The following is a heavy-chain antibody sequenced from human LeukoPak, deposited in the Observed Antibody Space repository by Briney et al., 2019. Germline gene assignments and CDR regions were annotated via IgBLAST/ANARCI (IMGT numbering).Heavy chain of an antibody. D-gene: IGHD2-2*01. Sequence: GRSQRLSCAASGFTFSDYYMSWIRQAPGKGLEWVSYFSSSGSTMYYADSVKGRFTISRDNAKNSLYLQMNSLRAEDTAVYYCARDPRSSSTSGFGPQIYYYYMDVWGKGTTVTVSS. CDR2: FSSSGSTM. CDR1: GFTFSDYY. V-gene: IGHV3-11*04. CDR3: ARDPRSSSTSGFGPQIYYYYMDV. J-gene: IGHJ6*03.